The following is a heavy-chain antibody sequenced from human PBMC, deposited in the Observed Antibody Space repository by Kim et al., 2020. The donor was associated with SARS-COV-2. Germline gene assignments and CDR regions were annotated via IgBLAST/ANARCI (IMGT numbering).Heavy chain of an antibody. D-gene: IGHD5-18*01. CDR2: IKQDGSEK. CDR1: GFTFSSYW. CDR3: ASWRGYSYGLGFRGGYYFDY. V-gene: IGHV3-7*01. Sequence: GGSLRLSCAASGFTFSSYWMSWVRQAPGKGLEWVANIKQDGSEKYYVDSVKGRFTISRDNAKNSLYLQMNSLRAEDTAVYYCASWRGYSYGLGFRGGYYFDYWGQGTLVTVSS. J-gene: IGHJ4*02.